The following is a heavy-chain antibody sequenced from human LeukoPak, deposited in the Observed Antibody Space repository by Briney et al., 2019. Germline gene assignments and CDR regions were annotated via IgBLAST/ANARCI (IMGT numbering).Heavy chain of an antibody. J-gene: IGHJ5*02. Sequence: SETLSLTCAVYGGSFSGYYWSWIRQPPGKGLEWIGEINHSGSTNYNPSLKSRVTISVDTSKNQFSLKLSSVTAADTAVYYCARRRSAHPSWFDPWGQGTLVTVSS. CDR1: GGSFSGYY. V-gene: IGHV4-34*01. CDR2: INHSGST. CDR3: ARRRSAHPSWFDP. D-gene: IGHD2-15*01.